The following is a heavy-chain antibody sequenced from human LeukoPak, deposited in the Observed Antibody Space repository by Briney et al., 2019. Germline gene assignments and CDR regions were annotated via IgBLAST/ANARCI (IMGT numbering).Heavy chain of an antibody. CDR3: ARDHEDGYNYYFDY. CDR2: IYYSGST. V-gene: IGHV4-30-4*08. D-gene: IGHD5-24*01. Sequence: SETLSLTCTVSGGSISSGDYYWSWIRQPPGKGLEWIGYIYYSGSTYYNPSLKSRVTISVDTSKNQFSLKLSSVTAADTAVYYCARDHEDGYNYYFDYWGQGTLVTVSS. CDR1: GGSISSGDYY. J-gene: IGHJ4*02.